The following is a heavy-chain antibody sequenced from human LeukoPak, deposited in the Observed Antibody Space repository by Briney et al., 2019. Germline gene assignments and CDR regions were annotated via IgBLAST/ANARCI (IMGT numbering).Heavy chain of an antibody. Sequence: SETLSLTCTVSGGSISSYYWSWIGQPAGKGLEWIGRIYTSGSTNYNPSLKSRVTMSVDTSKNQFSLKLSSVTAADTAVYYCAATEPGSYYNPFDYWGQGTLVTVSS. J-gene: IGHJ4*02. V-gene: IGHV4-4*07. CDR1: GGSISSYY. D-gene: IGHD3-10*01. CDR2: IYTSGST. CDR3: AATEPGSYYNPFDY.